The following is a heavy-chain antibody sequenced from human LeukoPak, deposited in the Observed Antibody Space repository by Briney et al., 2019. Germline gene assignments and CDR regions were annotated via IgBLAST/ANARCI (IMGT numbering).Heavy chain of an antibody. Sequence: PGWSLRLSCAASGFTFSHSGMHWVRQAPGKGLDGVAFIQYDGSNKYYADSVKGRFTISRDNSKNTLYLHMNSLRVEDTGVYYCAIVGSGWSLSDYWGEGTLVTVSS. CDR3: AIVGSGWSLSDY. V-gene: IGHV3-30*02. J-gene: IGHJ4*02. D-gene: IGHD6-19*01. CDR1: GFTFSHSG. CDR2: IQYDGSNK.